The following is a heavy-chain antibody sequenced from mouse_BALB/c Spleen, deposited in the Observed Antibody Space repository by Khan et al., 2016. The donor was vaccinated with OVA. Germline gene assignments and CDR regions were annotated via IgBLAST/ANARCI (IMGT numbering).Heavy chain of an antibody. V-gene: IGHV1S41*01. CDR1: GYTFTSYW. CDR3: ARSNYYGSGLYAMDY. CDR2: IGPGSGNA. D-gene: IGHD1-1*01. J-gene: IGHJ4*01. Sequence: DLVKPGASVKLSCKASGYTFTSYWINWIKQRPGQGLEWVGHIGPGSGNAYYHEIFNGKATLTVETSSSKAYIHLSSLASDDSAVYFCARSNYYGSGLYAMDYWGQGTSVTVSA.